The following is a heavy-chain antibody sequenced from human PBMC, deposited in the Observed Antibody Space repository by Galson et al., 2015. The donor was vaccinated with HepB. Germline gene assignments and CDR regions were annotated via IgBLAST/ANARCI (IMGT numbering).Heavy chain of an antibody. V-gene: IGHV3-11*06. CDR1: GFTFSDYY. CDR2: ISSSSTYT. J-gene: IGHJ4*02. CDR3: ARVADADYGDHSHFDY. Sequence: SLRLSCAASGFTFSDYYMSWIRQAPGKGLEWVSYISSSSTYTNYADSVKGRFTISRDNAKKSLYLQINSLRAEETAVYYCARVADADYGDHSHFDYWGQGTLATVSS. D-gene: IGHD4-17*01.